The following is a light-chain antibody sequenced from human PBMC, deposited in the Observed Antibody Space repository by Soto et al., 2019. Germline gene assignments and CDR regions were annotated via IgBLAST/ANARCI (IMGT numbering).Light chain of an antibody. CDR3: QQRSNLIN. CDR1: QSVGSY. V-gene: IGKV3-11*01. J-gene: IGKJ5*01. CDR2: GAS. Sequence: PEKTATLPFRDRQSVGSYLAWYQQKPGQAPRLLIYGASTRATGIPDRFIGSGSGTDFTLTISSLEPEDFAVYFCQQRSNLINFGQGTRLEIK.